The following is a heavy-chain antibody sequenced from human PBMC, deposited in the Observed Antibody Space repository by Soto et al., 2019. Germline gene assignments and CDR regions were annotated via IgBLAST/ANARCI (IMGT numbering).Heavy chain of an antibody. CDR1: GFTFSNYD. Sequence: GGSLRLSCAASGFTFSNYDMHWVRQAPGKGLEWVAFIWYDGGNKYYAESVKGRFTISRDNSKNTLYLQMNSLRAEDTAVYYCARDGDVNTGFGKDYWGQGTLVTVSS. D-gene: IGHD3-16*01. CDR3: ARDGDVNTGFGKDY. V-gene: IGHV3-33*01. J-gene: IGHJ4*02. CDR2: IWYDGGNK.